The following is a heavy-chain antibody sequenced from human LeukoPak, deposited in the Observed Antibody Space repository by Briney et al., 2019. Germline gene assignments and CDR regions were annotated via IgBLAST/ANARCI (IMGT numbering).Heavy chain of an antibody. Sequence: GGSLRLSCAASGFTFSSHAMSWVRQAPGKGLEWVSAISGSGGSTYYADSVKGRFTISRDNSKNTLYLQMNSLRAEDTAVYYCANGRPRRDSMYYWGQGTLVTVSS. D-gene: IGHD3-22*01. V-gene: IGHV3-23*01. CDR2: ISGSGGST. CDR3: ANGRPRRDSMYY. J-gene: IGHJ4*02. CDR1: GFTFSSHA.